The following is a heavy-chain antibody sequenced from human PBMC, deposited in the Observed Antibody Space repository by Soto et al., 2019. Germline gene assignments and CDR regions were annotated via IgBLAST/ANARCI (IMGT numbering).Heavy chain of an antibody. J-gene: IGHJ4*02. CDR2: INWNGGST. CDR1: GFTFDDYG. Sequence: GGSLRLSCAASGFTFDDYGMSWVRQAPGKGLEWVSGINWNGGSTGYADYVKGRFTISRDNAKNSLYLQMNSLRAEDTALYYCARDRSRYYDSSGYHNFDYWGQGTLVTVSS. V-gene: IGHV3-20*04. D-gene: IGHD3-22*01. CDR3: ARDRSRYYDSSGYHNFDY.